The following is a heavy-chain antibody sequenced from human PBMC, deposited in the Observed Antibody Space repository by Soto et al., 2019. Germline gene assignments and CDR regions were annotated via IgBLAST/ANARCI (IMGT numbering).Heavy chain of an antibody. J-gene: IGHJ4*02. Sequence: PSETLSLTCSVSGVSVSSDDYYWNWIRQPPGKGLEWIGYNHIRGRTNYNPSLGSRVAISLDTSKNQFSLTLTSVTAADTAIYYCARLNWNCGRDCYIDSWGPGILVTVSS. V-gene: IGHV4-61*08. CDR2: NHIRGRT. CDR3: ARLNWNCGRDCYIDS. CDR1: GVSVSSDDYY. D-gene: IGHD2-21*02.